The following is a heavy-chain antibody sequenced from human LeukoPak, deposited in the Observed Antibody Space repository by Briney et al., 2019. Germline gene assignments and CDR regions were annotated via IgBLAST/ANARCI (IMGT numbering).Heavy chain of an antibody. D-gene: IGHD2-2*01. Sequence: PGGSLRLSCAASGFTLSSYGMHWVRQAPGKGLEWVAFIRYDGSNKYYADSVKGRFTISRDNSKNTLYLQMNSLRAEDTAVYYCAKVDCSSTSCPIDYWGQGTLVTVSS. CDR2: IRYDGSNK. J-gene: IGHJ4*02. CDR3: AKVDCSSTSCPIDY. V-gene: IGHV3-30*02. CDR1: GFTLSSYG.